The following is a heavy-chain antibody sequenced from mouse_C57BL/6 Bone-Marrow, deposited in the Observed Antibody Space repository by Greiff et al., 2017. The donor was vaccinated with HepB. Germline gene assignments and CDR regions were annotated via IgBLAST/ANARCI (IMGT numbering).Heavy chain of an antibody. V-gene: IGHV1-69*01. D-gene: IGHD2-13*01. Sequence: QVQLQQPGAELVMPGASVKLSCKASGYTFTSYWMHWVKQRPGQGLEWIGEIDPSDSYTNYNQKFKGKSTLTVDKSSSTAYMQLSSLTSEDSAVYYCARSDSSPYADWGQGTLVTVSA. J-gene: IGHJ3*01. CDR3: ARSDSSPYAD. CDR1: GYTFTSYW. CDR2: IDPSDSYT.